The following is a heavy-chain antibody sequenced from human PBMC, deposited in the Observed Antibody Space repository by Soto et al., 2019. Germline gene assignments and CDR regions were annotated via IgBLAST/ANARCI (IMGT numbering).Heavy chain of an antibody. CDR2: IYYSGST. Sequence: SETLSLTCTVSGGSISSGGYYWSWIRQHPGKGLEWIGYIYYSGSTYYNPSLKSRVTISVDTSKNQFSLKLSSVTAADTAVYYCQGSGSGEYYYYYYMDVWGKGTTVTVSS. V-gene: IGHV4-31*03. J-gene: IGHJ6*03. CDR1: GGSISSGGYY. D-gene: IGHD3-10*01. CDR3: QGSGSGEYYYYYYMDV.